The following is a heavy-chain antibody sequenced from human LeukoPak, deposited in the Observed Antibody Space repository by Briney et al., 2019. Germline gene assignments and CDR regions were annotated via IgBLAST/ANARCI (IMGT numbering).Heavy chain of an antibody. CDR2: INAGNGNT. CDR1: GYTFTSYA. D-gene: IGHD3-22*01. J-gene: IGHJ4*02. V-gene: IGHV1-3*01. CDR3: ATKAGNYYDTSGYFL. Sequence: ASVKVSCKASGYTFTSYAMHWVRQAPGQRLEGMGWINAGNGNTKYSQKFQGRVTITRDTSASTAYMELSSLRSEDTAVYYCATKAGNYYDTSGYFLWGQGTLVTVSS.